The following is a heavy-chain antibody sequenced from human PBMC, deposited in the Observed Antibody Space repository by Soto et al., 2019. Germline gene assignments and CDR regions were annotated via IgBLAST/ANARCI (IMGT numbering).Heavy chain of an antibody. CDR2: INPNSGGT. Sequence: ASVKVSCKASGYTFTGYYMHWVRQAPGQGLEWMGWINPNSGGTNYAQKFQGRVTMTRDTSISTAYMELSRLRSDDTAVYYCARDPPCTSYSSSWFDYYYYYGMDVWGQGTTVTVSS. J-gene: IGHJ6*02. CDR3: ARDPPCTSYSSSWFDYYYYYGMDV. CDR1: GYTFTGYY. D-gene: IGHD6-13*01. V-gene: IGHV1-2*02.